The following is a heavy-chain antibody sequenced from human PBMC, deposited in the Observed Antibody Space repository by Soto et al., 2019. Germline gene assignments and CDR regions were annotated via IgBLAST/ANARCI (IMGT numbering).Heavy chain of an antibody. V-gene: IGHV3-23*01. CDR1: GFTFSSYA. D-gene: IGHD6-13*01. J-gene: IGHJ4*02. CDR3: ANRRRTIAAAGEIDY. Sequence: GGSLRLSCAASGFTFSSYAMSWVRQAPGKGLEWVSAISGSGGSTYYADSVKGRFTISRDNSKNTLYPQMNSLRAEDTAVYYCANRRRTIAAAGEIDYWGQGTLVTVSS. CDR2: ISGSGGST.